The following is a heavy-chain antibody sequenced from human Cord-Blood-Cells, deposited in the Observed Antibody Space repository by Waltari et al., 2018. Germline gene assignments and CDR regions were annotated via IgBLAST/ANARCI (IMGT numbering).Heavy chain of an antibody. CDR1: GFTFSSYS. CDR2: ISSSRSYI. Sequence: EVQLVESGGGLVKPGGSLRLSCAASGFTFSSYSMNWVRHAPGRWLGWVSSISSSRSYIYYADSVKGRFTISRDNAKNALYLQMNSLRAEDTAVYYCASVPATDYYYGMDVWGQGTTVTVSS. D-gene: IGHD1-26*01. CDR3: ASVPATDYYYGMDV. V-gene: IGHV3-21*01. J-gene: IGHJ6*02.